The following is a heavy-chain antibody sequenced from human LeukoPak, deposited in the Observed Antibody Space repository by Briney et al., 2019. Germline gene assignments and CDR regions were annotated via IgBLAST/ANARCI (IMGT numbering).Heavy chain of an antibody. CDR1: GGSIGNCY. CDR2: VYYDGTT. CDR3: ARDVDPQY. J-gene: IGHJ4*02. Sequence: SETLSLTCTVSGGSIGNCYWTWIRQPPGKGLEWIGYVYYDGTTKYNPSLKSRVTISVDTSKNQFSLNLSSVTAADTAVYYCARDVDPQYWGQGVLVTVSS. V-gene: IGHV4-59*01. D-gene: IGHD5-12*01.